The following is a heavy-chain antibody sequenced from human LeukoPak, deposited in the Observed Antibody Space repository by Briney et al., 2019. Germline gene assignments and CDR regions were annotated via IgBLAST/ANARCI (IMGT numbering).Heavy chain of an antibody. CDR2: INLSSGTT. D-gene: IGHD1-14*01. V-gene: IGHV1-46*01. J-gene: IGHJ4*02. Sequence: ASVKVSFKASGYTFTSYYMHWVRQAPGQRLEWMGIINLSSGTTDYAQNFQGRVTIPRDTSISTAYMELSRLSSDYAAVYYCASDLVHFGYHHDSEFWGEGTLVSVPT. CDR1: GYTFTSYY. CDR3: ASDLVHFGYHHDSEF.